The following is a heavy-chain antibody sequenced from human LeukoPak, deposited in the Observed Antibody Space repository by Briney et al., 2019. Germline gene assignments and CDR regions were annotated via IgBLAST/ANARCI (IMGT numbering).Heavy chain of an antibody. CDR1: GGSFSGYY. J-gene: IGHJ4*02. Sequence: SETLSLTCAVYGGSFSGYYWSWIRQLPGKGLEWIGEINHSGSTNYNPSLKSRVTISVDTSKNQFSLKLSSVTAADTAVYYCARGYGSGTDYWGQGTLVTVSS. CDR3: ARGYGSGTDY. D-gene: IGHD3-10*01. V-gene: IGHV4-34*01. CDR2: INHSGST.